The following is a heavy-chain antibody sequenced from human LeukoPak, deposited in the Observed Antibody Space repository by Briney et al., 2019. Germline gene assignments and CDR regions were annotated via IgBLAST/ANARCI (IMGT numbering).Heavy chain of an antibody. V-gene: IGHV4-59*01. Sequence: PSETLSLTCTVSGGSISSYYWSWIRQPPGKGLEWIGYIYYSGSTNYNPSLKSRVTISVDTSKNQFSLKLSSVTAADTAVYYCARDQSDSSGYLDYWGQGTLVTVSS. CDR3: ARDQSDSSGYLDY. J-gene: IGHJ4*02. CDR2: IYYSGST. CDR1: GGSISSYY. D-gene: IGHD3-22*01.